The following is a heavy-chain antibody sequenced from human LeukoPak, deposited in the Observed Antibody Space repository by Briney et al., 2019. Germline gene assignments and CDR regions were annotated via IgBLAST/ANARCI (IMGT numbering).Heavy chain of an antibody. CDR1: GGSISSGDYY. D-gene: IGHD3-10*01. CDR2: IYYSGST. J-gene: IGHJ5*02. V-gene: IGHV4-30-4*01. Sequence: PSETLSLTCTVSGGSISSGDYYWSWIRQPPGKGLEWIGYIYYSGSTYYNPSLKSRVTMSLDTSKDQFSLKLSSVTAADTAVYYCARARPLYYYGSGLYPQRYSGPKVKNWFDPWGQGTLVTVSS. CDR3: ARARPLYYYGSGLYPQRYSGPKVKNWFDP.